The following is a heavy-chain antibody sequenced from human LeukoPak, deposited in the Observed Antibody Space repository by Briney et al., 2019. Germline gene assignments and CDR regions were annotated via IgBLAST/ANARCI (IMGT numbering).Heavy chain of an antibody. Sequence: GGSLRLSCAASGFTFDDYAMHWVRQAPGKGLEWVSGISWNSGSRGYADSVKGRFTISRDNAKNSLYLQMNSLRPEDTAVYYCARRFSSSSCYSDYWSQGTQVTVSS. CDR2: ISWNSGSR. CDR3: ARRFSSSSCYSDY. V-gene: IGHV3-9*01. D-gene: IGHD2-2*01. CDR1: GFTFDDYA. J-gene: IGHJ4*02.